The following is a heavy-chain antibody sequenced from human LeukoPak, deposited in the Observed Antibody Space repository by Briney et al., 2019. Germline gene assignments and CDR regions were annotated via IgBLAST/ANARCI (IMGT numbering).Heavy chain of an antibody. V-gene: IGHV5-51*01. Sequence: GESLKISCYTSGYSFTTYSIGWVRQMPGKGLEWMGIIYTDDSDIRYGPSFQGQVTISADMSTNIAHLQRRSLKASDTAMYYCARQSQPRRDGSNNFDYWGQGTLVTVSS. CDR3: ARQSQPRRDGSNNFDY. J-gene: IGHJ4*02. CDR1: GYSFTTYS. D-gene: IGHD5-24*01. CDR2: IYTDDSDI.